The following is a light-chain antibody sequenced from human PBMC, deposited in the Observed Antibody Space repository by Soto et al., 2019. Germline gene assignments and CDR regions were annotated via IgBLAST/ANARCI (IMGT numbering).Light chain of an antibody. CDR2: DVS. Sequence: QSVLTQPASVSGSPGQSITISCTGTSSDVGGYNYVSWYQQRPGKAPKLMIYDVSNRPSGVSNRFSGSKSGNTASLTISGLQSEDEADYYCSSYTSSTLLVFGTGTKVTVL. J-gene: IGLJ1*01. CDR3: SSYTSSTLLV. V-gene: IGLV2-14*01. CDR1: SSDVGGYNY.